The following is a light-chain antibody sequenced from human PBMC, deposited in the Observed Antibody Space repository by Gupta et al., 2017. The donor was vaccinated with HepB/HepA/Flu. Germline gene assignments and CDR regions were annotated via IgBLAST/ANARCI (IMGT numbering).Light chain of an antibody. Sequence: QSVLTQPPSVSAAPGQKVTISCSGTSSNSGTNYVSWYQQVPGTAPKLLIFENNKRPAGIPDRFSGSKSGTAATLGITGLQTGDEADYYCVTWENNLSGLFGGGTKLTVL. J-gene: IGLJ2*01. CDR2: ENN. V-gene: IGLV1-51*02. CDR1: SSNSGTNY. CDR3: VTWENNLSGL.